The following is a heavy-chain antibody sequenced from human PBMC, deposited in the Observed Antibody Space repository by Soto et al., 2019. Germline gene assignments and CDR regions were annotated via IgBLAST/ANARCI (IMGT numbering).Heavy chain of an antibody. CDR3: ASTGFGELSKGAFAY. V-gene: IGHV1-69*02. D-gene: IGHD3-10*01. J-gene: IGHJ4*02. CDR2: IIPILGIA. CDR1: GGTFSSYT. Sequence: QVQLVQSGAEVKKPGSSVKVSCKASGGTFSSYTISWVRQAPGQGLEWMGRIIPILGIANYAQKFQGRVTITADQSTSTACMELSSLTSEDTAVYYCASTGFGELSKGAFAYWGQGALVTVSS.